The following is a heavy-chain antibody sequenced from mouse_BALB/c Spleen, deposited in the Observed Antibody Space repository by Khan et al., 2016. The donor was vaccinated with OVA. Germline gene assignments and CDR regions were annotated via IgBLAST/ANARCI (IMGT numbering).Heavy chain of an antibody. V-gene: IGHV1-76*01. CDR1: GYIFTSYW. CDR2: IYPGTDNT. CDR3: TREDALYHFDH. Sequence: QVQLKEPGAELVRPGASVKLSCKTSGYIFTSYWIHWVKQRSGQGLEWIARIYPGTDNTYYNEKFKDKATLTADKSSSTAYMQLTSLKSEDSDVYFCTREDALYHFDHWGQGTTLTVSS. J-gene: IGHJ2*01.